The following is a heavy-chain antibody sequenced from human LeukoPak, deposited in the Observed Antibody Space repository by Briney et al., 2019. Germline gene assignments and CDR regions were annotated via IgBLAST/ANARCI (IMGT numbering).Heavy chain of an antibody. CDR3: ARGNSSAKSNWFDP. D-gene: IGHD6-25*01. CDR2: INHSGST. CDR1: GGSFSGYY. Sequence: SETLSLTCAVYGGSFSGYYWSWIRQPPGKGLEWIGEINHSGSTNYNPSLESRVTISVDTSKNQFSLKLSSVTAADTAAYYCARGNSSAKSNWFDPWGQGTLVTVSS. J-gene: IGHJ5*02. V-gene: IGHV4-34*01.